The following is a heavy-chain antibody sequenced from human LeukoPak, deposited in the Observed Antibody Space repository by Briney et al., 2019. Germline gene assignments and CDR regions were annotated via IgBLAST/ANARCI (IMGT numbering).Heavy chain of an antibody. J-gene: IGHJ5*02. Sequence: GGSLRLSCAASGFTFSSYWMQWVRQAPGKGLVWVSRINSDGDSTDYADSVKGRFTISRDNAKNTLYLQMNSLRAEDTAVYYCAKEGYDSSGYYYPWGQGTLVTVSS. CDR2: INSDGDST. D-gene: IGHD3-22*01. V-gene: IGHV3-74*01. CDR3: AKEGYDSSGYYYP. CDR1: GFTFSSYW.